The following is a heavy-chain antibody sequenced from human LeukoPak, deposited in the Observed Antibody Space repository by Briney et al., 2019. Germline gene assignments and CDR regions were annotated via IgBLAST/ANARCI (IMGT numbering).Heavy chain of an antibody. CDR1: GYTFTSYG. CDR3: ARIRDGYNDAYDI. Sequence: ASVKVSCKASGYTFTSYGISWVRQAPGQGLEWTGLINPGGDNTNYAQNFQGRVTMTRDTSTSTVYMELSSLRSEDTAIYYCARIRDGYNDAYDIWGQGTVVTVPS. CDR2: INPGGDNT. D-gene: IGHD5-24*01. V-gene: IGHV1-46*01. J-gene: IGHJ3*02.